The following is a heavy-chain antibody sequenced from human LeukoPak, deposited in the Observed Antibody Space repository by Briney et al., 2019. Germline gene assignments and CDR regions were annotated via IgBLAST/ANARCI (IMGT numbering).Heavy chain of an antibody. CDR3: AKRSSTASGYFDF. V-gene: IGHV3-23*01. D-gene: IGHD3-22*01. Sequence: GGSLRLSCTASGFTFNNYAMTWVRQAPGKGLEWVSAITGSGAYTNYADSVKGRFTISRDNSKNTIYLQMNSLRAEDTAIYYCAKRSSTASGYFDFWGRGSLVTVSS. J-gene: IGHJ4*02. CDR2: ITGSGAYT. CDR1: GFTFNNYA.